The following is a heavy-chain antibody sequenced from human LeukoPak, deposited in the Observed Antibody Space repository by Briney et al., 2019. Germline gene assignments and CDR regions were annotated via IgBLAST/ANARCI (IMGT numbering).Heavy chain of an antibody. CDR1: GGTFSSYA. Sequence: ASVTVSCTASGGTFSSYAISWVRQAPGQGLEWMGGIIPIFGTANYAQKFQGRVTITADESTSTAYMELSSLRSEDTAVYYCASSGNLNYVFWSGYLDYWGQGTLVTVSS. J-gene: IGHJ4*02. D-gene: IGHD3-3*01. V-gene: IGHV1-69*13. CDR2: IIPIFGTA. CDR3: ASSGNLNYVFWSGYLDY.